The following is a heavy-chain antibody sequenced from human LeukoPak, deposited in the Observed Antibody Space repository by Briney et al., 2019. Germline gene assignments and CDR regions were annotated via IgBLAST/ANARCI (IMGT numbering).Heavy chain of an antibody. J-gene: IGHJ4*02. CDR3: ARHARGGGGISMVRGVRTKYYFDY. V-gene: IGHV4-38-2*02. CDR2: IYHSGST. Sequence: SETLSLTCTVSGYSISSGYYWGWIRQPPGKGLEWIGSIYHSGSTYYNPSLKSRVTISVDTSKNQFSLKLSSVTAADTAVYYCARHARGGGGISMVRGVRTKYYFDYWGQGTLVTDSS. CDR1: GYSISSGYY. D-gene: IGHD3-10*01.